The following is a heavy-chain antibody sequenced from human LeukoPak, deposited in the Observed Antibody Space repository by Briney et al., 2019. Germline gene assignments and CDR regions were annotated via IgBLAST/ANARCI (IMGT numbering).Heavy chain of an antibody. CDR3: ARDSDFDSSGYYPYYYYYYKMDV. CDR1: GFTFSSYS. CDR2: ISSSSSYI. D-gene: IGHD3-22*01. V-gene: IGHV3-21*01. J-gene: IGHJ6*02. Sequence: GESLRLSCAAYGFTFSSYSMNWVRQAPGKGLEWVSSISSSSSYIYYADSVKGRFTISRDNAKNSLFLQMNSLRAEDTAVYYCARDSDFDSSGYYPYYYYYYKMDVWGQGTTVTVSS.